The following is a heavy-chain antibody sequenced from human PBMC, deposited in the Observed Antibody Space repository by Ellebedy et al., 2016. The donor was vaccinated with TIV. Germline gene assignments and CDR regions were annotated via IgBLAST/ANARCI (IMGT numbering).Heavy chain of an antibody. Sequence: AASVKVSCKTSGYTFTDYYIHWVRQAPGQGLEWMGWIDPNNGGTNYAQKFQGRVTMTRDTSINTAYVELNRLTSDDTAIYFCARNIPRRDWFDPWGQGTLVTVSS. D-gene: IGHD2-2*02. J-gene: IGHJ5*02. CDR2: IDPNNGGT. CDR1: GYTFTDYY. V-gene: IGHV1-2*02. CDR3: ARNIPRRDWFDP.